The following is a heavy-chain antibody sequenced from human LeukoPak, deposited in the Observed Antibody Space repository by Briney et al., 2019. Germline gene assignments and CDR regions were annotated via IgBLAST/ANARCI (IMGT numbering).Heavy chain of an antibody. D-gene: IGHD3-22*01. V-gene: IGHV1-46*01. J-gene: IGHJ4*02. CDR3: ARTYYYNSSGFYFDY. CDR1: GYTFTSYY. Sequence: GASVKVSCKASGYTFTSYYMHWVRQAPGQGLEWMGIINPSGDSTSYAQKFQGRVTMTRDMSTSTVYMELSSLRSEDTAVYYCARTYYYNSSGFYFDYWGQGTLVTVSS. CDR2: INPSGDST.